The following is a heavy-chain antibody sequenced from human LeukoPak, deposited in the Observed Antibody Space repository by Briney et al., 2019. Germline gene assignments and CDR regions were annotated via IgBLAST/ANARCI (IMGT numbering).Heavy chain of an antibody. V-gene: IGHV4-34*01. CDR3: ARVFFTGSGSYYTRYYFDY. Sequence: GSLRLSCAASGFTFSSYWMSWVRQPPGKGLEWIGEINHSGSTNYNPSLKSRVTISVDTSKNQFSLKLSSVTAADTAVYYCARVFFTGSGSYYTRYYFDYWGQGTLVTVSS. CDR2: INHSGST. J-gene: IGHJ4*02. CDR1: GFTFSSYW. D-gene: IGHD3-10*01.